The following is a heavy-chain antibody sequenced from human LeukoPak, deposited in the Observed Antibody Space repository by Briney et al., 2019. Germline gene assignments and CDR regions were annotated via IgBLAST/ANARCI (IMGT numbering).Heavy chain of an antibody. Sequence: PGGSLRLSCAASGSTFSDYYMSWIRQAPGKGLEWVSYISSSGSTIYYADSVKGRFTISRDNAKNSLYLQMNSLRAEDTAVYYCARVPGYSYALVYYGMDVWGQGTTVTVSS. V-gene: IGHV3-11*01. CDR3: ARVPGYSYALVYYGMDV. CDR2: ISSSGSTI. J-gene: IGHJ6*02. D-gene: IGHD5-18*01. CDR1: GSTFSDYY.